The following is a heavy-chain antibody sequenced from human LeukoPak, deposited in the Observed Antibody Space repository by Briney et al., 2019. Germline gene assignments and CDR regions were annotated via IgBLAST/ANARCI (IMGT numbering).Heavy chain of an antibody. J-gene: IGHJ5*02. V-gene: IGHV4-34*01. CDR3: ARLRHYVWGSYRHNWFDP. Sequence: PSETLSLTCAVYGGSFSGYYWSWIRQPPGKGLEWIGEINHSGSTNYNPSLKSRVTISVDTSKNQFSLKLSSVTAADTAVYYCARLRHYVWGSYRHNWFDPWGQGTLVTVSS. CDR1: GGSFSGYY. CDR2: INHSGST. D-gene: IGHD3-16*02.